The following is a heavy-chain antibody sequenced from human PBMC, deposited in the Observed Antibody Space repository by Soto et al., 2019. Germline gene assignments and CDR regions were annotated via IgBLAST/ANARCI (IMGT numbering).Heavy chain of an antibody. CDR3: ARGRYCSGTSCYTDYYFGLDV. CDR2: ISFDGSNK. CDR1: GFTFSIYA. Sequence: GGSLRLSCAASGFTFSIYALHWVRQAPGKGLEWVAVISFDGSNKVYADSVKGRFTISRDNSKNTLYVQMNSLRGEDTAVYYCARGRYCSGTSCYTDYYFGLDVWGQGTTVTVSS. J-gene: IGHJ6*02. V-gene: IGHV3-30-3*01. D-gene: IGHD2-2*02.